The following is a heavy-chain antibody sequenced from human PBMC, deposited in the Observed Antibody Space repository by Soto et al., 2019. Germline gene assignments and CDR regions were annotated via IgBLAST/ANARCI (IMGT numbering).Heavy chain of an antibody. CDR2: ISGSGGST. Sequence: GGSLRLSCAASGFTFSSYAMSWFRQAPGKGLEWVSAISGSGGSTYYADSVKGRFTISRDNSKNTLYLQMNSLRAEDTAVYYCAKIGLDTAMVRYFDYWGQGTLVTVSS. CDR3: AKIGLDTAMVRYFDY. J-gene: IGHJ4*02. V-gene: IGHV3-23*01. CDR1: GFTFSSYA. D-gene: IGHD5-18*01.